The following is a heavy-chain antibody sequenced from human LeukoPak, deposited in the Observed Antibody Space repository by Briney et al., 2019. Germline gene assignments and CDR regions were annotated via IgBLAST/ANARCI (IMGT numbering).Heavy chain of an antibody. J-gene: IGHJ4*02. CDR2: ISGGGGST. D-gene: IGHD3-10*02. CDR1: GFTFSCYA. Sequence: PGGSLRLSCATSGFTFSCYAMSWVRQAPGKGLEWVSTISGGGGSTWYADSVKGRFTISRDNSKNTLYLQLSSLRADDTAVYYCATYVRGDFDYWGQGTLVTVSS. V-gene: IGHV3-23*01. CDR3: ATYVRGDFDY.